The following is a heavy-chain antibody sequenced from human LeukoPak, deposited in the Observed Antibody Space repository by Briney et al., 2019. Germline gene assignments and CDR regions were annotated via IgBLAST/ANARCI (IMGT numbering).Heavy chain of an antibody. CDR2: ISWNSGSI. Sequence: GGSLRLSCAASGFTFDDYAMHWVRQAPGKGLEWVSGISWNSGSIGYADSVKGRFTISRDNAKNSLYLQMNSLRAEDTALYYCAKDPSFYGGNSHFDYWGQGTLVTVSS. V-gene: IGHV3-9*01. CDR3: AKDPSFYGGNSHFDY. D-gene: IGHD4-23*01. CDR1: GFTFDDYA. J-gene: IGHJ4*02.